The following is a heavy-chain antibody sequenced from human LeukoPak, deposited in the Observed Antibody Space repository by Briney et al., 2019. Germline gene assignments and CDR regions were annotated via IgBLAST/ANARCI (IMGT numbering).Heavy chain of an antibody. V-gene: IGHV4-34*01. CDR1: GGSFSGYY. D-gene: IGHD3-22*01. CDR2: INHSGST. J-gene: IGHJ4*02. CDR3: ARGLRGSYDSSGYYYDY. Sequence: SETLSLTCAVYGGSFSGYYWSWIRQPPGKGLEWIGEINHSGSTNYNPSLKSRVTISVDTSKNQFSLKLSSVTAADTAVYYCARGLRGSYDSSGYYYDYWGQGTLVTVSS.